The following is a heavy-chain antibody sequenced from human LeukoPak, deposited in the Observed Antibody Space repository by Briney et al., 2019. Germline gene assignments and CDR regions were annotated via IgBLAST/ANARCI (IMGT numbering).Heavy chain of an antibody. CDR1: GYAFTSYY. J-gene: IGHJ4*02. V-gene: IGHV1-46*01. Sequence: GASVKVSCKASGYAFTSYYMHWVRQAPGQGLEWMGIINPSGGSTSYAQKFQGRVTMTRDTSSSTVYMELSSLRSEDTAVYYCARDIRDYYGSGSYYQIDYWGQGTLVTVSS. D-gene: IGHD3-10*01. CDR3: ARDIRDYYGSGSYYQIDY. CDR2: INPSGGST.